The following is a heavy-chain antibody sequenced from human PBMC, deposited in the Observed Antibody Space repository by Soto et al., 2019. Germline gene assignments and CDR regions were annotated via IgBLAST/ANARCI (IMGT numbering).Heavy chain of an antibody. D-gene: IGHD6-13*01. Sequence: GESRKSSCNSSGYSFTSYWIGWVRQMPGKGFEWMGISYPGDSDTRYSPSFQGQVTISADKSISTAYLQWSSLKASDTAMYYCAKAFSAAAVDFEYCGQGTLVIVSS. V-gene: IGHV5-51*03. J-gene: IGHJ4*02. CDR2: SYPGDSDT. CDR1: GYSFTSYW. CDR3: AKAFSAAAVDFEY.